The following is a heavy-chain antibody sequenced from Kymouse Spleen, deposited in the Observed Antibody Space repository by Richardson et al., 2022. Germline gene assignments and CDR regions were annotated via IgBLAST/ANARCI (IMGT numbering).Heavy chain of an antibody. CDR3: ARDCITGTYDYYYYGMDV. D-gene: IGHD1-7*01. CDR2: ISSSSSYI. V-gene: IGHV3-21*03. CDR1: GFTFSSYS. Sequence: EVQLVESGGGLVKPGGSLRLSCAASGFTFSSYSMNWVRQAPGKGLEWVSSISSSSSYIYYADSVKGRFTISRDNAKNSLYLQMNSLRAEDTAVYYCARDCITGTYDYYYYGMDVWGQGTTVTVSS. J-gene: IGHJ6*02.